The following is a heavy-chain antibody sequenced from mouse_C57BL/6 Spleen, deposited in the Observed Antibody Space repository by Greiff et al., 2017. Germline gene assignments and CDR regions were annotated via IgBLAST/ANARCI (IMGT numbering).Heavy chain of an antibody. D-gene: IGHD2-5*01. CDR1: GYTFTSYW. V-gene: IGHV1-64*01. CDR3: ASHSNLDY. Sequence: QVHVKQSGAELVKPGASVKLSCKASGYTFTSYWMHWVKQRPGQGLEWIGMIHPNSGSTNYNEKFKSKATLTVDKSSSTAYMQLSSLTSEDSAVYYCASHSNLDYWGQGTTLTVSS. CDR2: IHPNSGST. J-gene: IGHJ2*01.